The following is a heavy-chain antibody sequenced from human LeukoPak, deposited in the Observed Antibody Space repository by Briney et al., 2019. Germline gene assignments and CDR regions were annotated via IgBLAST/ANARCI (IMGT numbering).Heavy chain of an antibody. CDR3: ARDRHSSSWSLVKFDYYYYGMDV. Sequence: GRSLRLSCAASGFTFSSYGMHWVRQAPGKGLEWVAVIWYDGSNKYYADSVKGRFTISRDNSKNTLYLQMNSLRAEDTAVYYCARDRHSSSWSLVKFDYYYYGMDVWGQGTTVTVSS. CDR1: GFTFSSYG. J-gene: IGHJ6*02. CDR2: IWYDGSNK. D-gene: IGHD6-13*01. V-gene: IGHV3-33*01.